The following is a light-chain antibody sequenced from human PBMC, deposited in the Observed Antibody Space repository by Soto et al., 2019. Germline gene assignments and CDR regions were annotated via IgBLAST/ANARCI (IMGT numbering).Light chain of an antibody. CDR3: QVWDSSSDHYVV. Sequence: SYELTQPPSVSVAPGQTARITCGGTNIGSKSVHWYQQKPGQAPVLVVYDDSDRPSGIPERFSGSNSGNTATLTISRVEAEDEADYYCQVWDSSSDHYVVFGGGTKLTVL. V-gene: IGLV3-21*02. CDR2: DDS. CDR1: NIGSKS. J-gene: IGLJ2*01.